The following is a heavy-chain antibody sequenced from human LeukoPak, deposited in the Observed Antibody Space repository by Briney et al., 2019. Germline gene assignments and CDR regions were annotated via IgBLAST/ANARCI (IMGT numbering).Heavy chain of an antibody. CDR1: GFAFSDYY. J-gene: IGHJ4*02. V-gene: IGHV3-11*06. D-gene: IGHD6-19*01. Sequence: PGGSLRLSCAASGFAFSDYYMSWIRQAPGKGLEWVSYITSSSGYTNYADSVKGRFTISRDNAKNSLYLQMNSLRAEDTAVYYCASLAVAGTGNWGQGTLVTVSS. CDR2: ITSSSGYT. CDR3: ASLAVAGTGN.